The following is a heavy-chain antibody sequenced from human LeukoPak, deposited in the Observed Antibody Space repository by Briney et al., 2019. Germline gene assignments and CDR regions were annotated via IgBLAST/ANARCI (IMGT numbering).Heavy chain of an antibody. Sequence: SETLSLTCTVSGGSISSYYWSWIRQPPGKGLKWIGYIYYSGSTNYNPSLKSRVTISVDTSKNQFSLKLSSVTAADTAVYYCARVYSSSWYWSFDLWGRGTLVTVSS. CDR3: ARVYSSSWYWSFDL. CDR2: IYYSGST. J-gene: IGHJ2*01. CDR1: GGSISSYY. V-gene: IGHV4-59*01. D-gene: IGHD6-13*01.